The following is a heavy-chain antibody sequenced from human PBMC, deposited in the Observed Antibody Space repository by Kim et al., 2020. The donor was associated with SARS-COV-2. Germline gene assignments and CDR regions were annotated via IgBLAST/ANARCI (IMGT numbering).Heavy chain of an antibody. Sequence: GGSLRLSCAASGFTFSNAWMSWVRQAPGKGLEWVGRIKSKTDGGTTDYAAPVKGRFTISRDDSKNTLYLQMNSPKTEDTAVYYCTTDQGLGAAFRGMLFDLWGRGTLVTVSS. CDR1: GFTFSNAW. CDR2: IKSKTDGGTT. CDR3: TTDQGLGAAFRGMLFDL. V-gene: IGHV3-15*01. J-gene: IGHJ2*01. D-gene: IGHD6-13*01.